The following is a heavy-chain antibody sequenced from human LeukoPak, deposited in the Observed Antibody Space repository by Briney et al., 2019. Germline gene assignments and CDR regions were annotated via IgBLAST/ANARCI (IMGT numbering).Heavy chain of an antibody. V-gene: IGHV3-48*02. Sequence: GGSLRLSCAPSGFTVRSNYMSWVRQAPGKGLEWVSSISSSSSTIYYTDSVKGRFTISRDNAENSLYLQMNSLRDEDTAVYYCARDISRHTYYLYYWGRGTLVTVSS. D-gene: IGHD1-1*01. CDR3: ARDISRHTYYLYY. J-gene: IGHJ4*02. CDR2: ISSSSSTI. CDR1: GFTVRSNY.